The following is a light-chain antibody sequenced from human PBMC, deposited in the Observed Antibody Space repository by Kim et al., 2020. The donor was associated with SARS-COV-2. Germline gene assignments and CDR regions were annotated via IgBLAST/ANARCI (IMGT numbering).Light chain of an antibody. J-gene: IGKJ5*01. V-gene: IGKV2-30*02. CDR2: KVS. Sequence: PASISCRSRQSLVHSDGNTYLSWFQERPGPSPRRLIYKVSNRDSGVPDRFSGSGSGTDFTLEISRVEAEDVGVYYCMQGTHWPITFGQGTRLEI. CDR3: MQGTHWPIT. CDR1: QSLVHSDGNTY.